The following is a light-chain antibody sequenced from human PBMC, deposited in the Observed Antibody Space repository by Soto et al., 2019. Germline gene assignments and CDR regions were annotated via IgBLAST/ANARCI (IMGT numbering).Light chain of an antibody. CDR1: SSDVGDYNS. Sequence: QSALTQPRSVSGSPGQSVTVSCIGTSSDVGDYNSVSWYQQHPGKAPKLMIYDVSKRPSGVPDRFSGSKSGNTASPTISGLQAEDEADYYCCSYVGGYSYVFGIGTRAPS. CDR3: CSYVGGYSYV. J-gene: IGLJ1*01. V-gene: IGLV2-11*01. CDR2: DVS.